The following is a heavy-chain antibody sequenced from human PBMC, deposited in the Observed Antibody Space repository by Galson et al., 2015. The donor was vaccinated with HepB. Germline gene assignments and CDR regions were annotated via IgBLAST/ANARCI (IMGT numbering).Heavy chain of an antibody. CDR1: GGTFSSYT. V-gene: IGHV1-69*04. J-gene: IGHJ4*02. D-gene: IGHD3-22*01. CDR2: IIPILGIA. CDR3: ARERTLSKGTMIVVVLDY. Sequence: SVKVSCKASGGTFSSYTISWVRQAPGQGLEWMGRIIPILGIANYAQKFQGRVTITADKSTSTAYMELSSLRSEDTAVYYCARERTLSKGTMIVVVLDYWGQGTLVTVSS.